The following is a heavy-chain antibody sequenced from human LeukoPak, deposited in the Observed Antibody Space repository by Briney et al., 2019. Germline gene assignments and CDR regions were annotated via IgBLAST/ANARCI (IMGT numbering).Heavy chain of an antibody. Sequence: GGSLRLSCAASGFSFSNAWMSWVRQAPGKGLVWVGRIKSKTDGGTTDYTAPVEGRFAISRDGSKNTLYLQMNSLKTEDTAVYYCSQEGYGGTDYWGEGTLVTVSS. J-gene: IGHJ4*02. CDR2: IKSKTDGGTT. CDR3: SQEGYGGTDY. V-gene: IGHV3-15*01. D-gene: IGHD5-12*01. CDR1: GFSFSNAW.